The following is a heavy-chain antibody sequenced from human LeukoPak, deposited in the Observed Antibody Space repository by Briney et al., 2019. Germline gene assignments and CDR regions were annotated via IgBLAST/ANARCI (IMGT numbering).Heavy chain of an antibody. Sequence: GGSLRLSCAASGFTFSSYGMHWVRQAPGKGLEWVALIPYDGTNKYYADSVKGRFTISRDDSKNTLYLQMNSLRAEDTAVYYCASLGTTGTTFDYWGQGTLVTVSS. D-gene: IGHD1-1*01. V-gene: IGHV3-30*03. J-gene: IGHJ4*02. CDR2: IPYDGTNK. CDR3: ASLGTTGTTFDY. CDR1: GFTFSSYG.